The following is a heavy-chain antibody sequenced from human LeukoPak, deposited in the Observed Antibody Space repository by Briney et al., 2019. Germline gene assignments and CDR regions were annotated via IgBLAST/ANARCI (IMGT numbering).Heavy chain of an antibody. CDR2: IYHSGST. CDR3: ARVLLWFGDPSWFDP. V-gene: IGHV4-30-2*01. D-gene: IGHD3-10*01. CDR1: GGSVSSGSYS. J-gene: IGHJ5*02. Sequence: SETLSLTCTVSGGSVSSGSYSWSWIRQPPGKGLEWIGYIYHSGSTYYNPSLKSRVTISVDRSKNQFSLKLSSVTAADTAVYYCARVLLWFGDPSWFDPWGQGTLVTVSS.